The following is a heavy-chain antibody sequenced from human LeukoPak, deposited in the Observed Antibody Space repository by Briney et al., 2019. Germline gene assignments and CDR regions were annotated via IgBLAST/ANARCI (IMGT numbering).Heavy chain of an antibody. D-gene: IGHD3-22*01. CDR1: GGTSSSYA. J-gene: IGHJ6*02. V-gene: IGHV1-69*04. Sequence: WASVKVSCKASGGTSSSYAISWVRQAPGQGLEWMGRIIPILGIANYAQRFQGRVTITADKSTSTAYMELSSLRSEDTAVYYCARVLMDYDSSGSKFYYYYYGMDVWGQGTTVTVSS. CDR3: ARVLMDYDSSGSKFYYYYYGMDV. CDR2: IIPILGIA.